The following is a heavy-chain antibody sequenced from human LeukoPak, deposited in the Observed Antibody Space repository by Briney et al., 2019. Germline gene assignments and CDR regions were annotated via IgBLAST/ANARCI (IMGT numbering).Heavy chain of an antibody. CDR3: ARDQTYYVSSGYYYVTYLQH. Sequence: SETLSLTCSVSGGSVSSGRFYWTWIRQPPGKGLEWIGYIYYSGSTNYNPSLNSRVSISVDTSKNQFSLTMTSVTAADTAVYYCARDQTYYVSSGYYYVTYLQHWGQGILVTVSS. V-gene: IGHV4-61*01. CDR2: IYYSGST. J-gene: IGHJ1*01. CDR1: GGSVSSGRFY. D-gene: IGHD3-22*01.